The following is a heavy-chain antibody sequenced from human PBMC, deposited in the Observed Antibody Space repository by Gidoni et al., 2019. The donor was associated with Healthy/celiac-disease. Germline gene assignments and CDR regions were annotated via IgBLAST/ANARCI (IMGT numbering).Heavy chain of an antibody. CDR3: ARDLRDSSGSPYYYYGMDV. D-gene: IGHD3-22*01. Sequence: QVQLVESGGGVVQPGRSLRLSCAASGCTVSSYGRHWVRQAPGKGLEWVAVLSYDGSNKYYAYSVKGRFTISRDNSKNTLYLQMNSLRAEDTAVYYCARDLRDSSGSPYYYYGMDVWGQGTTVTVSS. CDR2: LSYDGSNK. V-gene: IGHV3-30*03. CDR1: GCTVSSYG. J-gene: IGHJ6*02.